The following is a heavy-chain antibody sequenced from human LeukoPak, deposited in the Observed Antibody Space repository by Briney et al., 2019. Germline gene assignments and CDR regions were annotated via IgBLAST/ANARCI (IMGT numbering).Heavy chain of an antibody. CDR3: AREHCTNGVCYSDI. Sequence: ASVKVSCKASGYTFTGYYMHWVRQAPGQGLEWMGWINPSGGSTSYAQKFQGRVTMTRDMSTSTVYMELSSLRSEDTAVYYCAREHCTNGVCYSDIWGQGTMVTVSS. CDR1: GYTFTGYY. J-gene: IGHJ3*02. V-gene: IGHV1-46*01. D-gene: IGHD2-8*01. CDR2: INPSGGST.